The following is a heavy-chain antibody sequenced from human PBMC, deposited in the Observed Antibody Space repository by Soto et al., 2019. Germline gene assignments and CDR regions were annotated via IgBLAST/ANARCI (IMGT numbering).Heavy chain of an antibody. CDR1: GFAFTTND. CDR3: AREVVEVASIRLDP. D-gene: IGHD3-3*01. J-gene: IGHJ5*02. Sequence: QVQLVQSGAEVRTPGSSLTVSCKAIGFAFTTNDIHWVRQAPGQRLERMGWMNVNTDSTHSAEDFEGTLLMTWNTSISTASLELTGLTCKDTAVYYCAREVVEVASIRLDPWGQGTHVTVS. CDR2: MNVNTDST. V-gene: IGHV1-8*02.